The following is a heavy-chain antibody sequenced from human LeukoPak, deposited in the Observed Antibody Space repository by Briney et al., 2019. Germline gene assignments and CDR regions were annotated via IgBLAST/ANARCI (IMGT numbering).Heavy chain of an antibody. V-gene: IGHV4-4*07. Sequence: PSETLSLTCTVSGGSISSYYWSWIRQPAGKGLEWIGRIYTSGSTNYNPSLKSRVTMSVDTSKNQFSLKLSSVTAADTAVYYCARGIYYGSGSYYNRGYYYYYYMDVWGKGTTVTISS. CDR2: IYTSGST. CDR1: GGSISSYY. CDR3: ARGIYYGSGSYYNRGYYYYYYMDV. D-gene: IGHD3-10*01. J-gene: IGHJ6*03.